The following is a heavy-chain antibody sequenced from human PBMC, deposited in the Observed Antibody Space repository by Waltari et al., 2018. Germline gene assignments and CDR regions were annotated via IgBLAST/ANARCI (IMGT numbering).Heavy chain of an antibody. J-gene: IGHJ4*02. D-gene: IGHD3-22*01. CDR3: ARGAKDYYDSSGYYPIDY. CDR2: IIPIFGTA. V-gene: IGHV1-69*01. Sequence: QVQLVQSGAEVKKPGSSVKVSCKASGGTFSSYAFRWVRQAPGQGLEWMGGIIPIFGTANYAQKFQGRVTITADESTSTAYMELSSLRSEDTAVYYCARGAKDYYDSSGYYPIDYWGQGTLVTVSS. CDR1: GGTFSSYA.